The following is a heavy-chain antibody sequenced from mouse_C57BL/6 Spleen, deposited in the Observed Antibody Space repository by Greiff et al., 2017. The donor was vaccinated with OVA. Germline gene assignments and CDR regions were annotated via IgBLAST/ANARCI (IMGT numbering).Heavy chain of an antibody. D-gene: IGHD1-1*01. J-gene: IGHJ1*03. CDR3: ARTLYGSSSYWYFDV. Sequence: EVKVEESGPGLVKPSQSLSLTCSVTGYSITSGYYWNWIRQFPGNKLEWMGYISYDGSNNYNPSLKNRISITRDTSKNQFFLKLNSVTTEDTATYYCARTLYGSSSYWYFDVWGTGTTVTVSS. CDR1: GYSITSGYY. CDR2: ISYDGSN. V-gene: IGHV3-6*01.